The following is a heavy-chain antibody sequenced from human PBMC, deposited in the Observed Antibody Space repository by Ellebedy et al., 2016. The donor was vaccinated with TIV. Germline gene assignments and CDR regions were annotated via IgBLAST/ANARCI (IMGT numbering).Heavy chain of an antibody. CDR1: GGSIRSGNYY. Sequence: MPSETLSLTCSVSGGSIRSGNYYWSWIRQPPGKGLEWIGYIYYSGSTYYNPSLKSRVTISIDTSKNQFSLKLSSVTAADTAVYYCVAGDWNYETFDIWGQGTMVTASS. CDR2: IYYSGST. D-gene: IGHD1-7*01. J-gene: IGHJ3*02. CDR3: VAGDWNYETFDI. V-gene: IGHV4-30-4*01.